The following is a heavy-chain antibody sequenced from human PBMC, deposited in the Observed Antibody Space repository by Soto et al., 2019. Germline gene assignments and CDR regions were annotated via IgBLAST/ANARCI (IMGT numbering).Heavy chain of an antibody. V-gene: IGHV4-39*01. CDR3: ARLGGNWNDPWY. CDR2: IYYSGFP. CDR1: DCSITSGSYY. D-gene: IGHD1-1*01. J-gene: IGHJ1*01. Sequence: XETLSPTCSVADCSITSGSYYWGWIRQPPGKGLEWIGNIYYSGFPYYNPSLRSRVSISVDTSKDQFSVILTSVTAADTAVYCCARLGGNWNDPWYWGQGALVTVSS.